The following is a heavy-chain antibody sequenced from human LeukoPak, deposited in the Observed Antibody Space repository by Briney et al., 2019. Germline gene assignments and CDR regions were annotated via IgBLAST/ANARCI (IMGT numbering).Heavy chain of an antibody. CDR3: ARDSDSVHSPFNY. D-gene: IGHD5/OR15-5a*01. CDR2: IYYSGST. V-gene: IGHV4-59*01. Sequence: SETLSLTCTVSGGSISSYYWSWIRQPPGKGLEWIGYIYYSGSTNYNPSLQSRVTISVDTSKNQFSLKLSSVTAADTAVYYCARDSDSVHSPFNYWGQGTLVTVSS. J-gene: IGHJ4*02. CDR1: GGSISSYY.